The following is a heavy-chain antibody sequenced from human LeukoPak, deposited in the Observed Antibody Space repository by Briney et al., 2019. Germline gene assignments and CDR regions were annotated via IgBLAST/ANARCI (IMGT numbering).Heavy chain of an antibody. D-gene: IGHD1-26*01. CDR1: GYTFTNYD. CDR3: ARALGPKDWFDP. V-gene: IGHV1-8*01. J-gene: IGHJ5*02. CDR2: MNPNSGNT. Sequence: GASVKVSCKASGYTFTNYDINWVRQATGQGLGWMGWMNPNSGNTGYAQTFQGRVTMTRNTSISTAYMELSSLRSEDTAVYYCARALGPKDWFDPWGQETLVTVSS.